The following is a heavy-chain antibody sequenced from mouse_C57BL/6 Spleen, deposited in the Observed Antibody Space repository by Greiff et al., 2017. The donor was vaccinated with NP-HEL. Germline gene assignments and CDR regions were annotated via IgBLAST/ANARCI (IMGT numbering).Heavy chain of an antibody. CDR1: GYTFTDYE. CDR3: TRRGIITTVVVDY. CDR2: IDPETGGT. J-gene: IGHJ2*01. Sequence: QVQLKQSGAELVRPGASVTLSCKASGYTFTDYEMHWVKQTPVHGLEWIGAIDPETGGTAYNQKFKGKAILTADKSSSTAYMELRSLTSEDSAVYYCTRRGIITTVVVDYWGQGTTLTVSS. V-gene: IGHV1-15*01. D-gene: IGHD1-1*01.